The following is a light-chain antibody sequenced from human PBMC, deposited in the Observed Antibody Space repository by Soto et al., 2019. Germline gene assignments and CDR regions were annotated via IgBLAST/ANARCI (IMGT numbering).Light chain of an antibody. CDR2: DAS. CDR3: QKHSNWPRIT. V-gene: IGKV3-11*01. Sequence: EVVLRQSPDTLSLSPGDRYTLSWMASQSVSNYLAWYQQKPGQAPRLLIYDASNRATGIPATFSGSGSGTDFTLTISRLQPEDLAIYYCQKHSNWPRITFGHVTRLEIK. J-gene: IGKJ5*01. CDR1: QSVSNY.